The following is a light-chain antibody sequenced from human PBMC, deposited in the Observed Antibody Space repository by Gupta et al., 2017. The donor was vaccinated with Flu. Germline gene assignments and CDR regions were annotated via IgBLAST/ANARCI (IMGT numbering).Light chain of an antibody. J-gene: IGKJ1*01. CDR3: HDYGGSFGT. CDR2: SSS. V-gene: IGKV3-20*01. CDR1: QSVRSY. Sequence: VLTYSQGTLSSSPGERATLSCRVSQSVRSYIAWYQQKPGQAPTLLIYSSSTRAPGVPYRVSGSASGTDFTLIIDKVEPDDFAVYYCHDYGGSFGTFGQGTRVDVK.